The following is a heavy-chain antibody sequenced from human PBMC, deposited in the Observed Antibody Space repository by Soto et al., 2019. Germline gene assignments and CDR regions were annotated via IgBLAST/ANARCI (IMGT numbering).Heavy chain of an antibody. V-gene: IGHV5-10-1*01. CDR2: IDPSDSYT. CDR1: GYSFTSYW. D-gene: IGHD6-6*01. J-gene: IGHJ6*02. Sequence: RGESLKISCQGSGYSFTSYWISWVRQMPGKGLEWMGRIDPSDSYTNYSPSFQGHVTISADKSISTAYLQWSSLKASDTATYYCARLADDSSSSYYYYGMDVWGQGTTVTVSS. CDR3: ARLADDSSSSYYYYGMDV.